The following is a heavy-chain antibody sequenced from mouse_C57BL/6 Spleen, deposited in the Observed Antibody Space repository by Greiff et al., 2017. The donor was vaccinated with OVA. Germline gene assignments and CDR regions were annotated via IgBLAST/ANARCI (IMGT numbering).Heavy chain of an antibody. V-gene: IGHV1-64*01. CDR1: GYTFTSYG. Sequence: QVKLQQPGAELVKPGASVKLSCKASGYTFTSYGMTWVRQRPGPGLEWIGMIHPRGGSTNYNEKFKSKATLPVDKSSSTAYMQPSILTSEYSAVYYCARNDYDAWFAYWGQGTLVTVSA. J-gene: IGHJ3*01. CDR3: ARNDYDAWFAY. CDR2: IHPRGGST. D-gene: IGHD2-4*01.